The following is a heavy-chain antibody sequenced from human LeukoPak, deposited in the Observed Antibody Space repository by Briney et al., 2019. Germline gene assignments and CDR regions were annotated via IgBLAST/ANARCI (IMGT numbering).Heavy chain of an antibody. CDR2: INPNSGGT. CDR1: GHTFTAYY. Sequence: ASVKVSCKASGHTFTAYYMHWVRQAHGQGLEWMGWINPNSGGTNYAPKFQGRVTMTRDTSISTAYMGLSRLRSDDTAVYYCTRHTDSSLLYWGQGTLVTVSS. V-gene: IGHV1-2*02. D-gene: IGHD6-19*01. J-gene: IGHJ4*02. CDR3: TRHTDSSLLY.